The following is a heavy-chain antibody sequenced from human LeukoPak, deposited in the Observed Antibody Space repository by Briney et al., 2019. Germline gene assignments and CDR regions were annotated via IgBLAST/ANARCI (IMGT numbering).Heavy chain of an antibody. Sequence: SQTLSLTCTVSGGSISSGDYYWSWIRQPPGKGLEWIGYIYYSGSTYYNPSLKSRVTISVDTSKNQFSLKLSSVTAADTAVYYCARIYYDILTGNKNVYFDYWGQGTLVTVSS. V-gene: IGHV4-30-4*01. J-gene: IGHJ4*02. D-gene: IGHD3-9*01. CDR3: ARIYYDILTGNKNVYFDY. CDR2: IYYSGST. CDR1: GGSISSGDYY.